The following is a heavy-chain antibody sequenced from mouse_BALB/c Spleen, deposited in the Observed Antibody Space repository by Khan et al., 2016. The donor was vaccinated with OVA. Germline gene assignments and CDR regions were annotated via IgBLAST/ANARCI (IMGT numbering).Heavy chain of an antibody. CDR2: INPSNGGT. D-gene: IGHD1-1*01. CDR3: TKGGYGSPFAY. CDR1: GYTFTSYY. V-gene: IGHV1S81*02. Sequence: QVQLQQSGAELVKPGASVKLSCKASGYTFTSYYMYWVKQRPGQGLEWIGEINPSNGGTNVNEKFKNKATLTVDKSSSTAYMELSSLTSEDSAVNYCTKGGYGSPFAYWGQGTLVTVSA. J-gene: IGHJ3*01.